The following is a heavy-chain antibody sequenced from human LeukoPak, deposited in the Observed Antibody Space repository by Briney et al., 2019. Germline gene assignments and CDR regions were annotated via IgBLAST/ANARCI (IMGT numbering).Heavy chain of an antibody. CDR2: IWYDGSNK. J-gene: IGHJ4*02. CDR3: ARAQYYDYVWGSYRYWDFDY. V-gene: IGHV3-33*01. D-gene: IGHD3-16*02. CDR1: GFTFSSYG. Sequence: GGSLRLSCAASGFTFSSYGMHWVRQAPGKGLEWVAVIWYDGSNKYYADSVKGRFTISRDSSKNTLYLQMNSLRDEDTAVYYCARAQYYDYVWGSYRYWDFDYWGQGTLVTVSS.